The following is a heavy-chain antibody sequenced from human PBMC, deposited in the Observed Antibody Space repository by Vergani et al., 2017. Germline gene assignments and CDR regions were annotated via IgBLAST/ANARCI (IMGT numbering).Heavy chain of an antibody. CDR3: ARDYRAYYYDSSGYFAHYYYYGMDV. V-gene: IGHV3-21*01. CDR2: ISSSSSYI. Sequence: EVQLVESGGGLVKPGGSLRLSCAASGFTFSSYSMNWVRQAPGKGLEWVSSISSSSSYIYYADSVKGRFTISRDNAKNSLYLQMNSLRAEETAVYYCARDYRAYYYDSSGYFAHYYYYGMDVWGQGTTVTVSS. D-gene: IGHD3-22*01. CDR1: GFTFSSYS. J-gene: IGHJ6*02.